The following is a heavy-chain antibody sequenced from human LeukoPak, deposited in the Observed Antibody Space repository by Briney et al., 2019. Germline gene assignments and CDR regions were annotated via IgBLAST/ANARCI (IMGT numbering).Heavy chain of an antibody. CDR2: INHSGST. Sequence: PSETLSLTCTVSGYSISSGYYWSWIRQPPGKGLEWIGEINHSGSTNYNPSLKSRVTISVDTSKNQFSLKLSSVTAADTAVYYCASSSDSSGYHFDYWGQGTLVTVSS. V-gene: IGHV4-38-2*02. J-gene: IGHJ4*02. D-gene: IGHD3-22*01. CDR3: ASSSDSSGYHFDY. CDR1: GYSISSGYY.